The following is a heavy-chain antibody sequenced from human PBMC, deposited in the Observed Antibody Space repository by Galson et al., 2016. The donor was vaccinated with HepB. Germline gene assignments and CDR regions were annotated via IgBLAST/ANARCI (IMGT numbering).Heavy chain of an antibody. D-gene: IGHD5-24*01. J-gene: IGHJ4*02. V-gene: IGHV4-34*01. CDR3: ASQEMATINFDY. Sequence: LRLSCAASGFTFSNYWMSWVRQAPGKGLEWIGEMNHSGNTNYNPSLKRRVTISPDRSKNQFSLKLTSVTAADTAVYYCASQEMATINFDYWGQGTLVTVSS. CDR2: MNHSGNT. CDR1: GFTFSNYW.